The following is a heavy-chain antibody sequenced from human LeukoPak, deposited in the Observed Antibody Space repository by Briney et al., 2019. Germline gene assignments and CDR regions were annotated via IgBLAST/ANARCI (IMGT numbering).Heavy chain of an antibody. V-gene: IGHV3-23*01. J-gene: IGHJ4*02. CDR2: ISGSGVST. Sequence: PGGSLRLSCAASGFTFSSYAMTWVRQAPGKGLEWVSSISGSGVSTSYAVSVKGRFTISRDNSKNTLYLQMNSLRAEDTAVYYCAKEAILTGYYEWGQGTLVTVSS. CDR1: GFTFSSYA. CDR3: AKEAILTGYYE. D-gene: IGHD3-9*01.